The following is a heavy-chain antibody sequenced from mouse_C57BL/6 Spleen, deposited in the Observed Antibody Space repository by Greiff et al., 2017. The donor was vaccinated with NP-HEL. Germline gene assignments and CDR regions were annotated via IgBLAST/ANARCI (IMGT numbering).Heavy chain of an antibody. V-gene: IGHV1-50*01. CDR3: ARSSITTGYFDV. CDR1: GYTFTSYW. CDR2: IDPSDSYT. Sequence: QVQLQQPGAELVKPGASVKLSCKASGYTFTSYWMQWVKQRPGQGLEWIGEIDPSDSYTNYNQKFKGKATLTVDTSSSTAYMQLISLTSEDSAVYYCARSSITTGYFDVWGTGTTVTVSS. D-gene: IGHD1-1*01. J-gene: IGHJ1*03.